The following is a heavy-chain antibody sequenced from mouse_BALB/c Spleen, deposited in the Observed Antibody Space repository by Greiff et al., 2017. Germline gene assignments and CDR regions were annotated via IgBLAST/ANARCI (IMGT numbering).Heavy chain of an antibody. Sequence: VQLKQSGAELVKPGASVKLSCTASGFNIKDTYMHWVKQRPEQGLEWIGRIDPANGNTKYDPKFQGKATITADTSSNTAYLQLSSLTSEDTAVYYCARWYGYDIGVSYFDYWGQGTTLTVAS. CDR1: GFNIKDTY. J-gene: IGHJ2*01. CDR2: IDPANGNT. V-gene: IGHV14-3*02. CDR3: ARWYGYDIGVSYFDY. D-gene: IGHD2-2*01.